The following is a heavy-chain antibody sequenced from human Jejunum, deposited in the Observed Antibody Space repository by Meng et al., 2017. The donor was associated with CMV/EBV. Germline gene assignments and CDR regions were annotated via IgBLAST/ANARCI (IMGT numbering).Heavy chain of an antibody. CDR3: ARDGVVCGDTTCRGFYS. CDR1: TFNVFY. CDR2: VNPNRGDT. V-gene: IGHV1-2*02. D-gene: IGHD2-21*01. Sequence: TFNVFYMHWVRQAPGQGLEWMGWVNPNRGDTNYAQKFQGRVTMTRDPSISTAYMELSGLRSDDTAVYYCARDGVVCGDTTCRGFYSWGQGTLVTVSS. J-gene: IGHJ5*02.